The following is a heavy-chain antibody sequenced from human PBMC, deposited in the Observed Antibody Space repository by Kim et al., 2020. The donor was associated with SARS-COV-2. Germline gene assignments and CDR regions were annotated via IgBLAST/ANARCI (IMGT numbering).Heavy chain of an antibody. J-gene: IGHJ4*02. CDR3: SIGGYSYGVFDY. D-gene: IGHD5-18*01. V-gene: IGHV4-34*01. CDR1: GGSFSGYY. CDR2: INHSGST. Sequence: SETLSLTCAVYGGSFSGYYWSWIRQPPGKGLEWIGEINHSGSTNYNPSLKSRVTISVDTSKNQFSLKLSSVTAADTAVYYCSIGGYSYGVFDYWGQGTLVTVSS.